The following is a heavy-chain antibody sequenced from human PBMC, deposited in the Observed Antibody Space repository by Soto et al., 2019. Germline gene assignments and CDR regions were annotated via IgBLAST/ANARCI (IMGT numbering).Heavy chain of an antibody. Sequence: KVSCKASGYTFTSYAMHWVRQAPGQRLEWMGWINAGNGNSYATAYAASVKGRFTISRDDSKNTAYLQMNSLKTEDTAVYYCTSTNPHSSSSDWYFDLWGRGTLVTLSS. CDR2: INAGNGNSYAT. D-gene: IGHD6-6*01. CDR3: TSTNPHSSSSDWYFDL. V-gene: IGHV3-73*01. CDR1: GYTFTSYA. J-gene: IGHJ2*01.